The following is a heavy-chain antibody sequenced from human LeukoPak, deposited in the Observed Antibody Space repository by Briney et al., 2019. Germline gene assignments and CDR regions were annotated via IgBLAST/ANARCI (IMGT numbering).Heavy chain of an antibody. Sequence: SETLSLTCAVFCDSFNAYVWNWIRQAPGKPLEYIGEINHRGSSHYNPSLKTRVTLSVDTSKTQFSLKLTSVTAADTAVYFCARGSSFDGYCSPGACDAGYYDIWGQGTPVIVSS. D-gene: IGHD2-2*03. J-gene: IGHJ4*02. CDR1: CDSFNAYV. CDR2: INHRGSS. V-gene: IGHV4-34*01. CDR3: ARGSSFDGYCSPGACDAGYYDI.